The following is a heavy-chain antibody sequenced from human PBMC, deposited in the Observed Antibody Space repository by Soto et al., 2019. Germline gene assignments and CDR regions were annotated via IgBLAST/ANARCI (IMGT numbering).Heavy chain of an antibody. CDR1: GFTFSSYG. CDR2: IWYDGSNK. Sequence: QVQLVESGGGVVQPGRSLRLSCAASGFTFSSYGMHWVRQAPGKGLEWVAVIWYDGSNKYYADSVKGRFTISRDNSKNTLYLQMNSLRAEDTAVYYCAKGTVHFDYWGQGTRVTVSS. J-gene: IGHJ4*02. V-gene: IGHV3-33*06. CDR3: AKGTVHFDY. D-gene: IGHD4-17*01.